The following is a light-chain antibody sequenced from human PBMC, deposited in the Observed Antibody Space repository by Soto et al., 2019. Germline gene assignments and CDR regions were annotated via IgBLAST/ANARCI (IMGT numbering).Light chain of an antibody. CDR3: QSYDRSLSGYV. CDR1: SSDIGGYNY. V-gene: IGLV2-14*01. J-gene: IGLJ1*01. CDR2: DVS. Sequence: QSVLTQPASVSGSPGQSITISCTGTSSDIGGYNYVSWYQQHPGKAPKLMIYDVSNRPSGVSNRFSGSKSGNTASLTISGLQAEDEADYYCQSYDRSLSGYVLGTGTKVTVL.